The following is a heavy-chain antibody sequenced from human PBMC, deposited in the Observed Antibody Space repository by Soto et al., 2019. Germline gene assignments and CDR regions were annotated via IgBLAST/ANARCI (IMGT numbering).Heavy chain of an antibody. D-gene: IGHD2-2*03. CDR1: GGSFSGYY. J-gene: IGHJ6*02. CDR3: GRLNGYCVGTSCHGYYGMDV. V-gene: IGHV4-34*01. Sequence: SETLSLTCAVYGGSFSGYYWSWIRQPPGKGLEWIGEINHSGSTNYNPSLKSRVTISVDTSKNQFSLKLSSVTAADTAVYYCGRLNGYCVGTSCHGYYGMDVWGQGTTVTVSS. CDR2: INHSGST.